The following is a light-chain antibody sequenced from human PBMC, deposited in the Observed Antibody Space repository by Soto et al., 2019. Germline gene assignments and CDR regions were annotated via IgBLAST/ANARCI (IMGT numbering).Light chain of an antibody. CDR2: GAS. Sequence: EIVLTQSPGTLSLSPGERATLSCRASQSVSSSYLAWYQQKPGQAPRLLIYGASSRATGIPDRFSGSGSETDFTLTISRLEPEDFAVYYCQQYGSSLGFTFGPGTKVDIK. CDR1: QSVSSSY. V-gene: IGKV3-20*01. J-gene: IGKJ3*01. CDR3: QQYGSSLGFT.